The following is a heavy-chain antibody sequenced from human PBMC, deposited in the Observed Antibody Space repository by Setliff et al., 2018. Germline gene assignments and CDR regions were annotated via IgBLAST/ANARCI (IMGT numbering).Heavy chain of an antibody. Sequence: PSETLSLTCTVSGASISSGGYYWTWIRQPAGKALEWIGHISPSGSTTYNPSLKSRVTISVDTSKNQFSLKLRSVTAADTAIYYCARHFRSSKVQFLEYLTDYYFDSWGQGTLVTVSS. D-gene: IGHD3-3*01. V-gene: IGHV4-61*09. CDR1: GASISSGGYY. CDR3: ARHFRSSKVQFLEYLTDYYFDS. CDR2: ISPSGST. J-gene: IGHJ4*02.